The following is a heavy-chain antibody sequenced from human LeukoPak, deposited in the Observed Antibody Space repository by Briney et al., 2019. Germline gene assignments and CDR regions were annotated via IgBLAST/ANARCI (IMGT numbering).Heavy chain of an antibody. J-gene: IGHJ6*03. CDR2: ISSSSSYI. D-gene: IGHD2/OR15-2a*01. CDR3: AEDNMKGYYMDV. Sequence: GGSLRLSCADSGFTFSSYSMNWVRQAPGKGPEWVSSISSSSSYIYYADSVKGRFTISRDNAKNSLYLQMNSLRAEDAAVYYCAEDNMKGYYMDVWGKGTTVTVSS. CDR1: GFTFSSYS. V-gene: IGHV3-21*01.